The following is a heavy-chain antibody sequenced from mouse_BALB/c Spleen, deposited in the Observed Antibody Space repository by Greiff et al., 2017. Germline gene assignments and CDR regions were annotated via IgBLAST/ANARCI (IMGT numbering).Heavy chain of an antibody. CDR3: ARGGNSYAMGY. CDR2: ISNGGGST. CDR1: GYTFSSYT. J-gene: IGHJ4*01. D-gene: IGHD2-1*01. V-gene: IGHV5-12-2*01. Sequence: EVLLVQSGGGLVQPGGSLKLSCAASGYTFSSYTMSWVRQTPGKRLEWVAYISNGGGSTYYPDTVKGRFTISRDNAKNTLYLQMSSLKSEDTVIYYCARGGNSYAMGYWGQGTSVTVAA.